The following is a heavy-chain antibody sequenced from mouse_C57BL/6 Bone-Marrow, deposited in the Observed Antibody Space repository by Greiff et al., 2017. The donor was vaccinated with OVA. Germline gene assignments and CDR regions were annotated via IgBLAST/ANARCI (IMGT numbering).Heavy chain of an antibody. CDR2: INPGSGGT. J-gene: IGHJ2*01. CDR3: ARRGYYYYFDY. Sequence: LEESGAELVRPGTSVKVSCKASGYAFTNYLIEWVKQRPGQGLEWIGVINPGSGGTNYNEKFKGKATLTADKSSSTAYMQLSSLTSEDSAVYFCARRGYYYYFDYWGQGTTLTVSS. V-gene: IGHV1-54*01. CDR1: GYAFTNYL. D-gene: IGHD1-1*01.